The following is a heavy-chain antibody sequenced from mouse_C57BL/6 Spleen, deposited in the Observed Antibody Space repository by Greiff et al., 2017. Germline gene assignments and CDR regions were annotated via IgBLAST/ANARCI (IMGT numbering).Heavy chain of an antibody. CDR1: GYAFTNYL. Sequence: QVQLQQSGAELVRPGTSVKVSCKASGYAFTNYLIEWVKQRPGQGLEWIGVINPGSGGTNYNEKFKGKATLTADKSSSTAYMQLSSLTSEDSAVYFCARSGGTVVATDCDYWGQGTTLTVSS. CDR3: ARSGGTVVATDCDY. D-gene: IGHD1-1*01. CDR2: INPGSGGT. V-gene: IGHV1-54*01. J-gene: IGHJ2*01.